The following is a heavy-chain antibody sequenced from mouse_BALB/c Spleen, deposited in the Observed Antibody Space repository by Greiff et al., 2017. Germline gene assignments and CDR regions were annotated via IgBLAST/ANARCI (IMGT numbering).Heavy chain of an antibody. J-gene: IGHJ4*01. D-gene: IGHD2-1*01. Sequence: QVQLQQSGAELVMPGASVKMSCKASGYTFTDYWMHWVKQRPGQGLEWIGAIDTSDSYTSYNQKFKGKATLTVDESSSTAYMQLSSLTSEDSAVYYCARWRGNDAMDYWGQGTSVTVSS. CDR3: ARWRGNDAMDY. CDR2: IDTSDSYT. CDR1: GYTFTDYW. V-gene: IGHV1-69*01.